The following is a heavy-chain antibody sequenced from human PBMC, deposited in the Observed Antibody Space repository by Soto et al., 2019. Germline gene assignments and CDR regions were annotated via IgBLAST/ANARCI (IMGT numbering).Heavy chain of an antibody. D-gene: IGHD3-9*01. CDR3: VRFAYAGFQDWLFLDY. CDR1: GFSLSNAKMG. CDR2: IFSNDEK. V-gene: IGHV2-26*01. J-gene: IGHJ4*02. Sequence: QVTLKESGPVLVKPTETLTLTCTVSGFSLSNAKMGVSWIRQPPWKALEWLAHIFSNDEKSYSTSLKTRLTLSKDTSKSQVVLSMTNVEPVDTATYYCVRFAYAGFQDWLFLDYWGQGALVTVSS.